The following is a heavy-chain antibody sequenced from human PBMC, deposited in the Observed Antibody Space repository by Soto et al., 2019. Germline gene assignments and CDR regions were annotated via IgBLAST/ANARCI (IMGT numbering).Heavy chain of an antibody. Sequence: ASVKVSCKASGYTFTSYGISWVRQAPGQGLEWMGWITPNSGGINYAQKFQGRVTMTRDTSISTVYMHLSRLRSDDTAVYYCARVGLLVGAWYFFDYWGQGTLVTVSS. J-gene: IGHJ4*02. CDR2: ITPNSGGI. D-gene: IGHD1-26*01. CDR3: ARVGLLVGAWYFFDY. V-gene: IGHV1-2*02. CDR1: GYTFTSYG.